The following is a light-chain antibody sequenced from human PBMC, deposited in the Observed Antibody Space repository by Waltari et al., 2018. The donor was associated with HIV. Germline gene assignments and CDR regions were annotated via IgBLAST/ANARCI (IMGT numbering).Light chain of an antibody. CDR2: GAS. V-gene: IGKV3-15*01. J-gene: IGKJ1*01. Sequence: ETVMTQSPVTLSVSPGGRAILSCRASQNGFSGLAWYHQKPGQPPRLLSFGASKRATGVPARFSGSGSGTEFTLTITSLQTEDYGLYHCQQYKTWPLTFGQGTRVEIK. CDR1: QNGFSG. CDR3: QQYKTWPLT.